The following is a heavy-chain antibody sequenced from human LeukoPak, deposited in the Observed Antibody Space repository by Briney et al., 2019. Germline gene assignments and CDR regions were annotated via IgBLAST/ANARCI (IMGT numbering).Heavy chain of an antibody. CDR1: GGSVSSGSYY. D-gene: IGHD6-19*01. CDR2: IYYSGST. V-gene: IGHV4-61*01. CDR3: ARELEQWLLDY. Sequence: PSETLSLTCTVSGGSVSSGSYYWSWIRQPPGKGLEWIGYIYYSGSTNYNPSLKRRVTISVDTSKNQFSLKLSSVTAADTAVYYCARELEQWLLDYWGQGTLVTVSS. J-gene: IGHJ4*02.